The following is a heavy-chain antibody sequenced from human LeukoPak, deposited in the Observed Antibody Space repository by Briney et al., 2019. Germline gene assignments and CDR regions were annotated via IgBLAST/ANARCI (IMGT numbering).Heavy chain of an antibody. CDR1: GYTFTGYY. J-gene: IGHJ3*02. D-gene: IGHD5-12*01. V-gene: IGHV1-2*02. Sequence: ASVKVSCKASGYTFTGYYMHWVRQAPGQGLEWMGWINPNSGGTNYAQKFQGRVTMTRDTSISTAYMELSRLRSDDTAVHYCARGISGYDYDAFDIRGQGTMVTVSS. CDR3: ARGISGYDYDAFDI. CDR2: INPNSGGT.